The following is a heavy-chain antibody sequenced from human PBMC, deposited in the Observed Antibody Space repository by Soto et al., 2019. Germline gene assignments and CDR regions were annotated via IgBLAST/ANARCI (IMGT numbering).Heavy chain of an antibody. V-gene: IGHV4-34*01. Sequence: SETLSLTCAVYGGSFSGYYWSWIRQPPGKGLEWIGEINHSGSTNYNPSLKSRVTISVDTSKNQFSLKLSSVTAADTAVYYCARSIKIGGPYSSSSGSLYYYYGMDVWGQGTTVTVSS. CDR2: INHSGST. CDR3: ARSIKIGGPYSSSSGSLYYYYGMDV. CDR1: GGSFSGYY. J-gene: IGHJ6*02. D-gene: IGHD6-6*01.